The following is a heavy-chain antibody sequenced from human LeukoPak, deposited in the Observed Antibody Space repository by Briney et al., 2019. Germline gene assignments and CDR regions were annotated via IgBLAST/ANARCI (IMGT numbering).Heavy chain of an antibody. J-gene: IGHJ4*02. CDR2: IIPILGIA. CDR3: AAIFNPHYFDY. CDR1: GGTFSSYA. Sequence: ASVKVSCKASGGTFSSYAISWVRQAPGQGLEWMGRIIPILGIANYAQKFQGRVMITADKSTSTAYMELSSLRSEDTAVYYCAAIFNPHYFDYWGQGTLVTVSS. V-gene: IGHV1-69*04.